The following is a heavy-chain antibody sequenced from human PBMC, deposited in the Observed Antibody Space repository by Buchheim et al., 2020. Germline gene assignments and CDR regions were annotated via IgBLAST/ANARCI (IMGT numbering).Heavy chain of an antibody. Sequence: EVQLLESGGGLVQPGGSLRLSCAASGFTFSNFAMNWVRQAPGKGLEWVSGISGSGGTTYHADSVKGRFTTSRDNSKNTLYLQMNSLRDEDTAVYYCAKDRSVFGAITHFDYWGQGTL. CDR3: AKDRSVFGAITHFDY. CDR2: ISGSGGTT. CDR1: GFTFSNFA. V-gene: IGHV3-23*01. J-gene: IGHJ4*02. D-gene: IGHD3-3*01.